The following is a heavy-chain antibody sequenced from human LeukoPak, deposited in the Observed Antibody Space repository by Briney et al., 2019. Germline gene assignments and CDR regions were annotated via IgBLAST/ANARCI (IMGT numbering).Heavy chain of an antibody. CDR3: AKERIVGVAFDY. V-gene: IGHV3-23*01. Sequence: GSLRLSCAASGFTVSSNYMSWVRQAPGKGLEWVSAISGSGGSTYYADSVKGRFTISRDNSKNTLYLQMNSLRAEDTAVYYCAKERIVGVAFDYWGQGTLVTVSS. CDR2: ISGSGGST. D-gene: IGHD1-26*01. CDR1: GFTVSSNY. J-gene: IGHJ4*02.